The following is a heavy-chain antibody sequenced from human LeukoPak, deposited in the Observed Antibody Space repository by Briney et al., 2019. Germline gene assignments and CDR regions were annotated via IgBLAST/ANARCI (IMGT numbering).Heavy chain of an antibody. CDR2: MNPNSGNT. J-gene: IGHJ6*03. Sequence: ASVRVSCKASGYTFTSYDINWVRQATGQGLEWMGWMNPNSGNTGYAQKFQGRVTITRNTSISTAYMELSSLRSEDTAVYYCARGPHSGSGSYVYYMDVWGKGTTVTVSS. D-gene: IGHD3-10*01. CDR3: ARGPHSGSGSYVYYMDV. V-gene: IGHV1-8*03. CDR1: GYTFTSYD.